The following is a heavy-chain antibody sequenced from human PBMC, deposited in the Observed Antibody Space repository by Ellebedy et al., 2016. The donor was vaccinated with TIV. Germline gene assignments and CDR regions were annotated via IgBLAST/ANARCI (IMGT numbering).Heavy chain of an antibody. V-gene: IGHV4-34*01. D-gene: IGHD2-2*01. Sequence: SETLSLXCAVYGGSFSGYYWSWIRQPPGKGLEWIGEINHSGSTNYNPSLKSRVTISVDTSKNQFSLKLSSVTAADTAVYYCARGRTPGAFDIWGQGTMVTVSS. J-gene: IGHJ3*02. CDR1: GGSFSGYY. CDR2: INHSGST. CDR3: ARGRTPGAFDI.